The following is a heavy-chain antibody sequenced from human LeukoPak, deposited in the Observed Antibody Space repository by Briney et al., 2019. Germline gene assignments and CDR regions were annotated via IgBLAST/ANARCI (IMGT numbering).Heavy chain of an antibody. CDR3: AADSYGSGSVCYFDL. D-gene: IGHD3-10*01. V-gene: IGHV1-58*02. J-gene: IGHJ2*01. CDR1: GFTFTKPA. Sequence: SVKVSCKASGFTFTKPAIQWVRQARGQRPEWIGWIVVASGNTNYAQKFQDTVTISRDMSTTTVYMELTGLRSEDTAVYYCAADSYGSGSVCYFDLWGRGTLVTVSS. CDR2: IVVASGNT.